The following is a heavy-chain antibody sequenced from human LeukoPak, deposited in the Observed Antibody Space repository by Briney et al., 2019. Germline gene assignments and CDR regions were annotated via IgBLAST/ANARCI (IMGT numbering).Heavy chain of an antibody. Sequence: PSETLSLTCAVYGGSFSGYYWSWIRQPPGKGLEWIGEINHSGSTNYNPSLKSRVTISVDTSKNQFSLKLSSVTAEDTAVYYCAREKKRYFDSARVFDYWGQGTLVTVSS. J-gene: IGHJ4*02. CDR3: AREKKRYFDSARVFDY. CDR2: INHSGST. D-gene: IGHD3-9*01. V-gene: IGHV4-34*01. CDR1: GGSFSGYY.